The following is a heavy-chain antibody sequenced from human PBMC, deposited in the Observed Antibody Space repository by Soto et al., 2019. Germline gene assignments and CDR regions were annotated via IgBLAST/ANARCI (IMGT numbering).Heavy chain of an antibody. CDR2: IWFDGTKT. CDR1: CFTFISYV. D-gene: IGHD3-10*02. CDR3: VRDRTVSLVRGVSVDN. V-gene: IGHV3-33*01. Sequence: GGSLRLSFETSCFTFISYVMHWVRQAPCKGLQCVAIIWFDGTKTYYGDSVKGRFTISRDNSKNTLYLQMNNLRAEDTALYFCVRDRTVSLVRGVSVDNWGQGALVTVSS. J-gene: IGHJ1*01.